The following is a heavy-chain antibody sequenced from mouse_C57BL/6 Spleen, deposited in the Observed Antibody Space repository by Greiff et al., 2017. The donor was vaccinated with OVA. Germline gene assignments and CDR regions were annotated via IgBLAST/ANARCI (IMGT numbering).Heavy chain of an antibody. D-gene: IGHD1-1*01. J-gene: IGHJ3*01. CDR3: ARGSPFAY. CDR2: ISDGGSYT. CDR1: GFTFSSYA. Sequence: EVQRVESGGGLVKPGGSLKLSCAASGFTFSSYAMSWVRQTPEKRLEWVATISDGGSYTYYPDNVKGRFTISRDNAKNNLYLQMSHLKSEDTAMYYCARGSPFAYWGQGTLVTVSA. V-gene: IGHV5-4*01.